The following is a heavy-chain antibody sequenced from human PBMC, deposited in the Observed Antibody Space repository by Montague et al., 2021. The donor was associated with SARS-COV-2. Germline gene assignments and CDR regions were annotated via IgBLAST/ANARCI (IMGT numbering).Heavy chain of an antibody. J-gene: IGHJ5*02. CDR1: GASFRSYH. Sequence: SETLSLTCAVYGASFRSYHWTCIRQSPARGLEVIGEVIHNGKTSYNPSLQSRLTMSVDTYKKQFSLRLSSVTAADTAVYFCAKGSHSDETRGLRTGLFDPWGQGTLVTVSS. CDR3: AKGSHSDETRGLRTGLFDP. V-gene: IGHV4-34*01. CDR2: VIHNGKT. D-gene: IGHD7-27*01.